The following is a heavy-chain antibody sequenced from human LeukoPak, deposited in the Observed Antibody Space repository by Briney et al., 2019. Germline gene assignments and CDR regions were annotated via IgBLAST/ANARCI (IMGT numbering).Heavy chain of an antibody. D-gene: IGHD2-2*02. CDR3: ARDSFYCSSTSCYTGT. CDR1: GFTVSSNY. Sequence: GSLRLSCAASGFTVSSNYMSWVRQAPGKGLEWVSVIYSGGSTYYADSVKGRFTISRHNSKNTLYLQMNSLRAEDTAVYYCARDSFYCSSTSCYTGTWGQGTLVTVSS. J-gene: IGHJ4*02. CDR2: IYSGGST. V-gene: IGHV3-53*04.